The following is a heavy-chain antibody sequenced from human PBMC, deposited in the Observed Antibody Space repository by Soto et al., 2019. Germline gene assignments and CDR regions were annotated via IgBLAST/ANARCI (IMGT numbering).Heavy chain of an antibody. V-gene: IGHV2-5*02. Sequence: SGPTLVNPTQTLTLTCGLSGFSISTSGEGVGWIRQPPGKALEWLGVIYWDDDKRYSPSLQNRLTIAKDTSKNQVVLTLTNVDPVDTATYYCAHRDSHNYYVFDYWGQGTLVTVSS. D-gene: IGHD3-10*02. CDR2: IYWDDDK. J-gene: IGHJ4*02. CDR3: AHRDSHNYYVFDY. CDR1: GFSISTSGEG.